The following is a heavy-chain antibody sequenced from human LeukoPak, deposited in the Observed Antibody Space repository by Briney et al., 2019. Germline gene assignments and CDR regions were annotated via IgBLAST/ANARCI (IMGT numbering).Heavy chain of an antibody. J-gene: IGHJ6*02. D-gene: IGHD2-15*01. V-gene: IGHV1-69*04. Sequence: SVKVSCKASGGTFSGYAISWVRQAPGQGLEWMGRIIPILGIANYAQKFQGRVTITADKSTSTAYMELNSLRAEDTAVYYCAKDETEQWWRMVGYYGMDVWGQGTTVTVSS. CDR1: GGTFSGYA. CDR3: AKDETEQWWRMVGYYGMDV. CDR2: IIPILGIA.